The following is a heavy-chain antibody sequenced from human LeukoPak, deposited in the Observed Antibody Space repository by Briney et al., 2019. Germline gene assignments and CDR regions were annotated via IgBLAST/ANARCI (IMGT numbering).Heavy chain of an antibody. Sequence: GESLKISCKGSGYRFSSDWIGWVRQMPGKGLEWMGIIYPGDSDTRYSPSFQGQVTISADKSVNTAYLQWSSLKASDTAVYYCARLSGRVVCSAGSCYIDSWGQGTLVTVSS. CDR2: IYPGDSDT. V-gene: IGHV5-51*01. CDR3: ARLSGRVVCSAGSCYIDS. D-gene: IGHD2-15*01. CDR1: GYRFSSDW. J-gene: IGHJ4*02.